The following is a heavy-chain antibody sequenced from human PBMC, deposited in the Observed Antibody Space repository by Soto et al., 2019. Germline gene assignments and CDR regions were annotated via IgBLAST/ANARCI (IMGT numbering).Heavy chain of an antibody. CDR2: IYYSGST. CDR3: ARDLVATIGFSWFDP. D-gene: IGHD5-12*01. CDR1: GGSISSYY. Sequence: PSETLSLTCTVSGGSISSYYWSWIRQPPGKGLEWIGYIYYSGSTNYNPSLKSRVTISVDTSKNQFSLKLSSVTAADTAVYYCARDLVATIGFSWFDPWGQGTLVTVSS. J-gene: IGHJ5*02. V-gene: IGHV4-59*01.